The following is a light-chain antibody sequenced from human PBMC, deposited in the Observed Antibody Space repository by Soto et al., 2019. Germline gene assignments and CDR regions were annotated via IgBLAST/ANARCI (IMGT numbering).Light chain of an antibody. CDR3: SSYTSSSTQV. V-gene: IGLV2-14*01. CDR2: EVS. Sequence: QSVLTQPASVSGSPGQSITISCTGTNSDVGGYNYVSWFQQHPGKAPKLMIYEVSNRPSGVSNRFSGSKSGNTASLTISGLQAEDEADYYCSSYTSSSTQVFGTGTQLTVL. J-gene: IGLJ1*01. CDR1: NSDVGGYNY.